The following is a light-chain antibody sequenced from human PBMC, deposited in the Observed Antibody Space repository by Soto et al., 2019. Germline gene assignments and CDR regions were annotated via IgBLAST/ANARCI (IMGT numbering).Light chain of an antibody. CDR2: DST. J-gene: IGKJ5*01. Sequence: DVVMTQYPLALPVTLGQPASISCRSRPSLVYSDGSTSLAWYQQKPGQPPRLVVYDSTLRANGVPDRFGGSRSGTGFTLTINNLEPEDFAVYYCQQRNVWPPITFGQGTRLEN. CDR1: PSLVYSDGSTS. V-gene: IGKV2-30*01. CDR3: QQRNVWPPIT.